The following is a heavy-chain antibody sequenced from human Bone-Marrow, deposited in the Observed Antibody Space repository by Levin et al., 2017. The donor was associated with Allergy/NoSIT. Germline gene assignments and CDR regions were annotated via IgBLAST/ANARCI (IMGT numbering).Heavy chain of an antibody. J-gene: IGHJ3*02. Sequence: GGSLRLSCAASGFIFSSSAMSWVRQAPGKGLEWVSSISGSDDSTYYTDSVKGRLTISRDNSKNTIYLQMNSLRAADTAVYYCAKVRRGLDAFDIWGQGTMVTVSS. D-gene: IGHD3/OR15-3a*01. CDR3: AKVRRGLDAFDI. CDR2: ISGSDDST. V-gene: IGHV3-23*01. CDR1: GFIFSSSA.